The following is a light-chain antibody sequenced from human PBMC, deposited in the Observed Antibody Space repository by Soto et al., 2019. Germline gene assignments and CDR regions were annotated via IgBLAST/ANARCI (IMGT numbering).Light chain of an antibody. CDR2: GAS. CDR1: QSVRSNY. V-gene: IGKV3-20*01. Sequence: EIVLTQSPGTLSLSTGERATLSCRASQSVRSNYLAWYQQKPGQAPRLLIYGASSRATGIPDRFSGTGSGTAFTLTISRLEPEDFAVYYCQQYGGSPYTFGQGTKLEIK. CDR3: QQYGGSPYT. J-gene: IGKJ2*01.